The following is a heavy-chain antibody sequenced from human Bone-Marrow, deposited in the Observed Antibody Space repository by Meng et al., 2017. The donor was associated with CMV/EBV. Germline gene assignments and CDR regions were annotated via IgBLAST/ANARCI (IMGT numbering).Heavy chain of an antibody. D-gene: IGHD3-3*01. CDR1: GGSITSSYY. CDR3: ARRGLRFLEWSFDY. Sequence: SETLSLTCTVSGGSITSSYYWSWIRQPPGKGLEWIGYIYYGGSTNYNPSLQSRVTMSVDTSKNQFSLKLRSVTAADTAVYYCARRGLRFLEWSFDYWGQGTLVTASS. V-gene: IGHV4-59*01. CDR2: IYYGGST. J-gene: IGHJ4*02.